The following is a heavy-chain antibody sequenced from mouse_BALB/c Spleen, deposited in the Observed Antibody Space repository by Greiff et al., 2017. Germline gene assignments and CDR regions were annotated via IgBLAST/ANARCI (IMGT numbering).Heavy chain of an antibody. Sequence: QVQLQQPGAELVKPGASVKLSCKASGYTFTSYWMHWVKQRPGQGLEWIGDIYPGSGSTNYNEKFKSKATLTVDTSSSTAYMQLSSLASEDSALYYCARDDGYRRYFDYWGQGTTLTVSS. CDR1: GYTFTSYW. J-gene: IGHJ2*01. V-gene: IGHV1-55*01. D-gene: IGHD2-3*01. CDR3: ARDDGYRRYFDY. CDR2: IYPGSGST.